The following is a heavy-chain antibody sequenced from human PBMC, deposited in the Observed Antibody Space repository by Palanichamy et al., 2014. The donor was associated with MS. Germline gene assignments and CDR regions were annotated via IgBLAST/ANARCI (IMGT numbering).Heavy chain of an antibody. V-gene: IGHV3-30*04. CDR3: ARDSVVWFGESYYYGMDV. Sequence: QVQLVESGGGVVQPGRSLRLSCAASGFTFSSYAMHWVRQAPGKGLEWVAVISYDGSNKYYADSVKGRFTISRDNSKNTLYLQMNSLRAEDTAVYYCARDSVVWFGESYYYGMDVWGQGTTVTVSS. J-gene: IGHJ6*02. CDR1: GFTFSSYA. CDR2: ISYDGSNK. D-gene: IGHD3-10*01.